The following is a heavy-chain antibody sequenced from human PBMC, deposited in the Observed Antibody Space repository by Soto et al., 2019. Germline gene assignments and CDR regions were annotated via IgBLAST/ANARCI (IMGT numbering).Heavy chain of an antibody. J-gene: IGHJ4*02. CDR2: SSNSGTFA. Sequence: GGSLRLSCAASGFTFSYYYMSWVRQAPGRGLEWISYSSNSGTFARYATSVKGRFSISRDNANNSLYLEMNSLRVEDTAVYYCARSGDNFNVLDYWGQGTPVTVSS. CDR1: GFTFSYYY. CDR3: ARSGDNFNVLDY. V-gene: IGHV3-11*06. D-gene: IGHD1-1*01.